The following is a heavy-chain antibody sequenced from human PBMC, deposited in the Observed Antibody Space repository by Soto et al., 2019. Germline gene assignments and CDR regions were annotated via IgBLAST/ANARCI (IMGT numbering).Heavy chain of an antibody. J-gene: IGHJ4*02. CDR2: SSNSGTFA. Sequence: GGSLRLSCAASGFTFSYYYMSWVRQAPGRGLEWISYSSNSGTFARYATSVKGRFSISRDNANNSLYLEMNSLRVEDTAVYYCARSGDNFNVLDYWGQGTPVTVSS. CDR1: GFTFSYYY. CDR3: ARSGDNFNVLDY. V-gene: IGHV3-11*06. D-gene: IGHD1-1*01.